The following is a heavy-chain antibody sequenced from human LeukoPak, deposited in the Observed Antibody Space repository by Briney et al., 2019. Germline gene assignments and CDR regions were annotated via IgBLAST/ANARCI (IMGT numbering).Heavy chain of an antibody. CDR3: AKEAGRD. CDR1: GFTFDDYA. J-gene: IGHJ4*02. CDR2: INWNSDNI. V-gene: IGHV3-9*01. Sequence: GGSLRLSCAASGFTFDDYAMHWVRRAPGKGMEWVSGINWNSDNIDYADSVKGRFTISRDNAKNSLYLQMNSLRAEDTALYYCAKEAGRDWGQGTLVTVSS. D-gene: IGHD1-26*01.